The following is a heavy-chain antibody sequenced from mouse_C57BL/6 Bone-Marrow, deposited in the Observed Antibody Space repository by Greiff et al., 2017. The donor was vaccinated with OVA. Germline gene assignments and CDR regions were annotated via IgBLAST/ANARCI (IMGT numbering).Heavy chain of an antibody. CDR1: GYTFTSYG. Sequence: LVESGAELARPGASVKLSCKASGYTFTSYGISWVKQRTGQGLEWIGEIYPRSGNTYYNEKFKGKATLTADKSSSTAYMELRSLTSEDSAVYFYARELYYGSYVAYWGQGTLVTVSA. V-gene: IGHV1-81*01. CDR3: ARELYYGSYVAY. D-gene: IGHD2-1*01. CDR2: IYPRSGNT. J-gene: IGHJ3*01.